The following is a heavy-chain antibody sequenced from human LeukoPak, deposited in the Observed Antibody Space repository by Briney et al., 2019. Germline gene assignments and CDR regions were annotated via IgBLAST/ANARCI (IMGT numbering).Heavy chain of an antibody. CDR2: IYSGGST. CDR1: GFTVSSNY. Sequence: PGGSLRLSCAASGFTVSSNYMSWVRQAPGKGLEWVSVIYSGGSTYYADSVKGRFTISRDNSKNTLYLQMNILRAEDTAVYYCARVAIAVAGGFDPWGQGTLVTVSS. J-gene: IGHJ5*02. V-gene: IGHV3-66*01. D-gene: IGHD6-19*01. CDR3: ARVAIAVAGGFDP.